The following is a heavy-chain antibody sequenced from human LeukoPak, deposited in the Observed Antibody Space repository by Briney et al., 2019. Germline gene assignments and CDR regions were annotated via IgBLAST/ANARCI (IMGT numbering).Heavy chain of an antibody. J-gene: IGHJ3*02. CDR3: ASPFGANAFDI. CDR2: IYSGGSP. CDR1: GITFSSYG. D-gene: IGHD3-10*01. V-gene: IGHV3-66*01. Sequence: GGSLRLSCAASGITFSSYGMSWVRQAPEKGLEWVSLIYSGGSPSYADSVKGRFTISRDKSKNTLYLQMNSLRAEDTAVYYCASPFGANAFDIWGQGTMVIVSS.